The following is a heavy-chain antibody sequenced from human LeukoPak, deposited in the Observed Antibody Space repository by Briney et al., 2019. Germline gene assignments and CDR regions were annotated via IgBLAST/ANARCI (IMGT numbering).Heavy chain of an antibody. CDR2: ISSSSNNI. J-gene: IGHJ5*02. CDR3: ASAEGWFDP. V-gene: IGHV3-11*01. Sequence: GGSLRLSCAASGFSFSDYYMTWIRQAPGKGLEWVSYISSSSNNIHYANSRRGRSTNSRDNAKNSVYLQMNSLRDEDTAIYYCASAEGWFDPWGKGTLVTVSS. CDR1: GFSFSDYY.